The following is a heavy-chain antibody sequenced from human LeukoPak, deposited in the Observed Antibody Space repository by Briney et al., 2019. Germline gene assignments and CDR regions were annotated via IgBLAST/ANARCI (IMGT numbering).Heavy chain of an antibody. CDR1: GFTFSSYS. D-gene: IGHD1-26*01. CDR2: ISSSSSTI. J-gene: IGHJ4*02. CDR3: AKAGSISFDY. V-gene: IGHV3-48*01. Sequence: GGSLRLSCAASGFTFSSYSMNWVRQAPGKGLEWVSYISSSSSTIYYADSVKGRFTISRDNSKNTLYLQMNSLRAEDTAVYYCAKAGSISFDYWGQGTLVTVSS.